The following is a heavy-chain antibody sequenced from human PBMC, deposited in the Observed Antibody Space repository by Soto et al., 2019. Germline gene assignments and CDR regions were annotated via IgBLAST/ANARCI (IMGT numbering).Heavy chain of an antibody. D-gene: IGHD6-13*01. CDR1: GGSISSYY. V-gene: IGHV4-59*01. CDR2: IYYSGST. Sequence: SETLSLTCTVSGGSISSYYWSWIRQPPGKGLEWIGYIYYSGSTNYNPSLKSRVTISVDTSKNQFSLKLSSVTAADTAVYYCAREIQGIAAAKGNWFDPWGQGNLVTVSS. J-gene: IGHJ5*02. CDR3: AREIQGIAAAKGNWFDP.